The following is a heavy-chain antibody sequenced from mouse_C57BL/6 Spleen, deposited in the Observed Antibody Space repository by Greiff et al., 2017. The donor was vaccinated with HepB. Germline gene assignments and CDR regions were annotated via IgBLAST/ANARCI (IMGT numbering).Heavy chain of an antibody. CDR1: GYSITSGYD. J-gene: IGHJ2*01. CDR3: ARGSYGSSYVYYFDY. V-gene: IGHV3-1*01. CDR2: ISYSGST. Sequence: VQLQQSGPGMVKPSQSLSLTCTVTGYSITSGYDWHWIRHFPGNKLEWMGYISYSGSTNYNPSLKSRISITHDTSKNHFFLKLNSVTTEDTATYYCARGSYGSSYVYYFDYWGQGTTLTVSS. D-gene: IGHD1-1*01.